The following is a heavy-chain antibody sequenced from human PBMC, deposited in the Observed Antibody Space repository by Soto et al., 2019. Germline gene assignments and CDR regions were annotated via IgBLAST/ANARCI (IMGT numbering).Heavy chain of an antibody. D-gene: IGHD2-8*01. J-gene: IGHJ4*02. V-gene: IGHV3-72*01. CDR2: ARNKVNSYTT. CDR3: ARLMGTSFDL. CDR1: GFTFSDHH. Sequence: EVQLVESGGGLVQPGGSLRLSCAASGASGFTFSDHHMDWVRQAQWKGLEWVGRARNKVNSYTTAYAAAVKGRFPISRDDSQNSLYLPMNSLKTEDTAVYFCARLMGTSFDLWGQGTLVTVSS.